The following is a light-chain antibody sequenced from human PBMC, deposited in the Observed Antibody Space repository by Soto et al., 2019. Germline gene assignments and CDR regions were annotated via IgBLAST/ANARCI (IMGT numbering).Light chain of an antibody. J-gene: IGLJ2*01. CDR3: TSYTTTNTLA. CDR2: DVN. Sequence: QSVLTQPASVSGSPGQSITISCTGTSRDIGSSPYVSWYQQYPGKAPKCMIYDVNNRPSGVSNRFSGSKSGKTASLSISVLPADAETVYYCTSYTTTNTLALGGGTKLTVL. CDR1: SRDIGSSPY. V-gene: IGLV2-14*03.